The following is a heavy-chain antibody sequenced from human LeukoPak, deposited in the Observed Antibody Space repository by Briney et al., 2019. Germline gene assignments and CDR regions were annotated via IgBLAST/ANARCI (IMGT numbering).Heavy chain of an antibody. J-gene: IGHJ3*02. CDR3: ARTMDFGVVIDAFDI. CDR1: AFNSNNYS. CDR2: ISGSSGFI. Sequence: GGSLRLSCTASAFNSNNYSMNWVRQAPGKGLEWVSSISGSSGFIYYSDSLKGRFTISRDNAKNSLYLQMNSLRAEDTAVYYCARTMDFGVVIDAFDIWGQGTMVTVSS. V-gene: IGHV3-21*01. D-gene: IGHD3-3*01.